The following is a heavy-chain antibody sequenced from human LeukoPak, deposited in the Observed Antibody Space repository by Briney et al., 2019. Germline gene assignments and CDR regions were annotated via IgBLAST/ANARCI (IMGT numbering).Heavy chain of an antibody. CDR2: ISAYNGNT. Sequence: ASVKVSCKASGYTSTSYGISWVRQAPGQGLEWMGWISAYNGNTNYAQKLQGRVPMTTDTSTSTAYMELRSLRSDDTAVYYCARVPRYYDSSGHRRMWPYWGQGTLVTVSS. D-gene: IGHD3-22*01. CDR3: ARVPRYYDSSGHRRMWPY. V-gene: IGHV1-18*01. J-gene: IGHJ4*02. CDR1: GYTSTSYG.